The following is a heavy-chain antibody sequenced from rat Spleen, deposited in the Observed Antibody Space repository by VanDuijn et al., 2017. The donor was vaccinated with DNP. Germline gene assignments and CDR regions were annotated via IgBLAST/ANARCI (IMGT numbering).Heavy chain of an antibody. CDR2: ITNSGGTT. D-gene: IGHD4-6*01. CDR1: GFTINNFW. Sequence: EVQLVESGGDLVQPGRSLKLSCVASGFTINNFWMNWIRQVPGKGLEWIASITNSGGTTYYPDSVKGRFTISRDNAKNTLYLQMNSLRSEDTATYYCTRSGLGYWYFDFWGPGAMVTVS. V-gene: IGHV5-31*01. CDR3: TRSGLGYWYFDF. J-gene: IGHJ1*01.